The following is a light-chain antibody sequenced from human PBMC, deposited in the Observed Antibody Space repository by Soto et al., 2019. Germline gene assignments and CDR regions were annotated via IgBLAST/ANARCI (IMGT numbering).Light chain of an antibody. CDR2: DAS. CDR3: QHRNNWPLT. CDR1: ENINTY. J-gene: IGKJ4*01. Sequence: FTKSTTTLSVSSGETATLPCMASENINTYLAWYQQKPGQAPKLLIYDASNRATGIPARFSASGSGTDFTLTISSLESEDFAVYYCQHRNNWPLTFGGGTKVDI. V-gene: IGKV3-11*01.